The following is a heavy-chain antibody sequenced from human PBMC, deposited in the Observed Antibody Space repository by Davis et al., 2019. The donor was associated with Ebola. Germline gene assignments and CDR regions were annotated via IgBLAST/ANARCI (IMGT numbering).Heavy chain of an antibody. Sequence: GSLRLSCAVYGGSFSDYYRSWIRQPPEKGLDWIGEINPSGSTNYNPSLKSRVTISVDTSKNQFSLKLSSVTAADTAVYYCARGSSSSSGYYYYGMDVWGQGTTVTVSS. V-gene: IGHV4-34*01. CDR3: ARGSSSSSGYYYYGMDV. CDR2: INPSGST. D-gene: IGHD6-6*01. J-gene: IGHJ6*02. CDR1: GGSFSDYY.